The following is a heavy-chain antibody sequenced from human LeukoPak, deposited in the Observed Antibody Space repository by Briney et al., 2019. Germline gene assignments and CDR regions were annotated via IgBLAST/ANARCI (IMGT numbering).Heavy chain of an antibody. CDR3: ARGYSYGSGSYYCDY. D-gene: IGHD3-10*01. V-gene: IGHV3-33*01. J-gene: IGHJ4*02. CDR2: IWYDGSNK. CDR1: GFTFSSYG. Sequence: PGGSLRLSCAASGFTFSSYGMHWVRQAPGKGLEWVAVIWYDGSNKYYADSEKGRFTISRDNSKNTLYLQMNSLRAEDTAVYYCARGYSYGSGSYYCDYWGQGTLVTVSS.